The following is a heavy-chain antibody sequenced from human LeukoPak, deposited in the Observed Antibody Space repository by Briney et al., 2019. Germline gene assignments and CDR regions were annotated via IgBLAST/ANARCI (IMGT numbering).Heavy chain of an antibody. Sequence: SETLSLSCNVSGGSVSDYYWSWIRQPAGKGLEYIGRMSSGGTTDHHPSLESRVTMSVDRTKNLLFLKLTSVTAADTAVYYCARGGWSSGWFGGGGDYMDVWGKGTTVIVSS. CDR1: GGSVSDYY. J-gene: IGHJ6*03. CDR2: MSSGGTT. D-gene: IGHD6-19*01. V-gene: IGHV4-4*07. CDR3: ARGGWSSGWFGGGGDYMDV.